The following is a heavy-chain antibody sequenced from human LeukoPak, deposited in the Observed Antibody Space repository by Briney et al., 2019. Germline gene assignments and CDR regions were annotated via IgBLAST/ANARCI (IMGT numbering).Heavy chain of an antibody. Sequence: SETLSLTCTVSGGSISSYYWSWIRQPPGKGLEWIGYIYYSGSTNYNPSLKSRVTISVDTSKNQFSLKLSSVTAADTAVYYCARGGHYYDSSGYYCSVVTEGYFQHWGQGTLVTVSS. D-gene: IGHD3-22*01. J-gene: IGHJ1*01. CDR1: GGSISSYY. CDR2: IYYSGST. CDR3: ARGGHYYDSSGYYCSVVTEGYFQH. V-gene: IGHV4-59*01.